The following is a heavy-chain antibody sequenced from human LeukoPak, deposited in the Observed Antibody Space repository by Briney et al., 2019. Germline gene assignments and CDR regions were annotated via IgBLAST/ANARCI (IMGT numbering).Heavy chain of an antibody. CDR1: GASISSYQ. D-gene: IGHD3-10*01. CDR3: AREDGSGTYDY. CDR2: IYSSGST. V-gene: IGHV4-4*07. Sequence: SETLSLTCTGSGASISSYQWSWIRQPAGKGLEWIGRIYSSGSTNYNPSLKSRVTMSIDTSKTQFSLWLISVTAPDTAVYYCAREDGSGTYDYWGQGTLVTVSS. J-gene: IGHJ4*02.